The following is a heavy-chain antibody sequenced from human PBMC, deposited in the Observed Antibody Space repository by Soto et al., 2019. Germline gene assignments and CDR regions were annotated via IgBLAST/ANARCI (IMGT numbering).Heavy chain of an antibody. V-gene: IGHV4-34*01. CDR2: INHSGST. CDR3: ARALIVVVPAAMFRAYYYGMDV. Sequence: ETLSLTCAVYGGSFSGYYWSWIRQPPGKGLEWIGEINHSGSTNYNPSLKSRVTISVDTSKNQFSLKLSSVTAADTAVYYCARALIVVVPAAMFRAYYYGMDVWGQGTTVTVSS. J-gene: IGHJ6*02. CDR1: GGSFSGYY. D-gene: IGHD2-2*01.